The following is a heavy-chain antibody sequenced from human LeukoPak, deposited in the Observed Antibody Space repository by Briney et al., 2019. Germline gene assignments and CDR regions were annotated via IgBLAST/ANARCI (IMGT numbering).Heavy chain of an antibody. CDR3: ARERGTVTTGYYFDY. CDR1: GYTFTSYY. Sequence: ASVKVSCKASGYTFTSYYMHWVRQAPGQGLEWMGLINPTGGSTGYAQKFQGRVTMTRDMSTSTDYMELSSLRSEDTAVYYCARERGTVTTGYYFDYWGQGTLVTVSS. V-gene: IGHV1-46*01. CDR2: INPTGGST. D-gene: IGHD4-17*01. J-gene: IGHJ4*02.